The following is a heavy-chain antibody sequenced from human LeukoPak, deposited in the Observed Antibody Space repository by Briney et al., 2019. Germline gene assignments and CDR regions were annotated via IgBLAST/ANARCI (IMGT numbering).Heavy chain of an antibody. D-gene: IGHD5-12*01. J-gene: IGHJ4*02. CDR1: GFTFSSYW. CDR3: AREGSGYSGYDPLHFDY. CDR2: IKQDGSEK. Sequence: GGSLRLSCAASGFTFSSYWMSWVRQAPGKGLEWVANIKQDGSEKYYVDSVKGRFTISRDNAKNSLYLQMNSLRAEDTAVYYCAREGSGYSGYDPLHFDYWGQGTLVTVSS. V-gene: IGHV3-7*01.